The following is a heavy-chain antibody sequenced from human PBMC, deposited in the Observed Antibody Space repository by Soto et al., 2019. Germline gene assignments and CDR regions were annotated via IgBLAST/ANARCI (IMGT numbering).Heavy chain of an antibody. D-gene: IGHD3-22*01. CDR3: ARGLDYYDSSGYSVDY. J-gene: IGHJ4*02. CDR2: ISSSSYI. CDR1: GFTFSSYS. Sequence: GGSLRLSCAASGFTFSSYSMNWVRQAPGKGLEWVSSISSSSYIYYADSVKGRFTISRDNAKNSLYLQMNSLRAEDTAVYYCARGLDYYDSSGYSVDYWGQGTLVTVSS. V-gene: IGHV3-21*01.